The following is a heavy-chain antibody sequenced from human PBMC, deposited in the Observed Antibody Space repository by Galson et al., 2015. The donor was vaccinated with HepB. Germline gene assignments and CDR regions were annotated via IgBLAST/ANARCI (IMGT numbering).Heavy chain of an antibody. J-gene: IGHJ4*02. V-gene: IGHV3-66*01. CDR3: ARDVSDGGGYFDC. Sequence: SLRLSCAASGFTVSSNYMSWVRQAPGKGLEWVSVIYTGGSAYYADSVKGRFTISRDNSKNTLYLQMNSLRAEDTAVYYCARDVSDGGGYFDCWGQGTLVTVSS. CDR1: GFTVSSNY. CDR2: IYTGGSA. D-gene: IGHD3-16*01.